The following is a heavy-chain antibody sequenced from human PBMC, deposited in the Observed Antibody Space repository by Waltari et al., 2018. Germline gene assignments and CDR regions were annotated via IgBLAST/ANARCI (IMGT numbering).Heavy chain of an antibody. V-gene: IGHV4-59*01. Sequence: QEQLQESGPGLVKPSETLSLTCTVSGGSISSYYWSWIRPPPGKGLEWIGYIYYSGSTNYNPSLKSRVTISVDTSKNQFSLKLSSVTAADTAVYYCARDLAAAGTQTNWFDPWGQGTLVTVSS. CDR3: ARDLAAAGTQTNWFDP. D-gene: IGHD6-13*01. CDR2: IYYSGST. J-gene: IGHJ5*02. CDR1: GGSISSYY.